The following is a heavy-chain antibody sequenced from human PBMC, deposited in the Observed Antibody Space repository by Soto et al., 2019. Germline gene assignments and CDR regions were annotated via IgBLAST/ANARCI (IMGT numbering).Heavy chain of an antibody. Sequence: ASVKVSCKASGYTFTSYYMHWVRQAPGQGLEWMGIINPSGGSTSYAQKFQGRVTMTRDTSTSTVYMELSSLRSEDTAVYYCARGHYYDFWSGYRNGEYYFDYWGQGTLVTVSS. CDR2: INPSGGST. D-gene: IGHD3-3*01. J-gene: IGHJ4*02. CDR1: GYTFTSYY. V-gene: IGHV1-46*01. CDR3: ARGHYYDFWSGYRNGEYYFDY.